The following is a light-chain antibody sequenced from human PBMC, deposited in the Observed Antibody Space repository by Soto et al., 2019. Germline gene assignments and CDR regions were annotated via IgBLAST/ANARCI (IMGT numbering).Light chain of an antibody. CDR3: AAWDDSLNACV. Sequence: QSVLTQAPSASGTPGQRVTISCSGSSSNIGSKTVNWYQQLPGMAPKLLIFNNHQRPSGVPDRFSVSKSGTSASLAISGLQSEDEADDYGAAWDDSLNACVFGSGTKLTVL. CDR2: NNH. CDR1: SSNIGSKT. J-gene: IGLJ3*02. V-gene: IGLV1-44*01.